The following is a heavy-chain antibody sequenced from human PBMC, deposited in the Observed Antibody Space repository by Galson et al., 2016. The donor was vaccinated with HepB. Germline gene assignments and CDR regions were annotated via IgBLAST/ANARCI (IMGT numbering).Heavy chain of an antibody. V-gene: IGHV3-23*01. CDR1: GFTFTSYA. J-gene: IGHJ4*02. Sequence: SLRLSCAASGFTFTSYAMNWVRQAPGQGLEWVSSITRSGGSTYYTDSGKGRFPISRGNSKNTLLLQMNSLKAEDTAVYYCSKDEIMVVANPYHFHYWGQGTPVTVSS. D-gene: IGHD2-15*01. CDR2: ITRSGGST. CDR3: SKDEIMVVANPYHFHY.